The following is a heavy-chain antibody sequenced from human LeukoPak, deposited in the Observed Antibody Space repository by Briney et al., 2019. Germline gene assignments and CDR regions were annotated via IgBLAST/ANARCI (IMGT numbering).Heavy chain of an antibody. CDR3: SRESGPFSPFGF. CDR2: ISLRGLT. V-gene: IGHV4-4*02. J-gene: IGHJ4*02. CDR1: GGSISGTNW. Sequence: SETLSLTCGVSGGSISGTNWWSWVRQPPGQGLEWIGEISLRGLTNYNPSLRSRLTMSLDESKNQVSLNLTSVTAADTAVYYCSRESGPFSPFGFWGQGTLVTVSS. D-gene: IGHD1-26*01.